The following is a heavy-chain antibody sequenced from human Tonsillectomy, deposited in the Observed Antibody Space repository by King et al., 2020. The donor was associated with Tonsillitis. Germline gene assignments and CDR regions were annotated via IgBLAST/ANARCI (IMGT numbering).Heavy chain of an antibody. CDR2: IHNNENT. D-gene: IGHD2-15*01. J-gene: IGHJ5*02. V-gene: IGHV4-31*03. CDR3: GRYEGGVFDL. CDR1: GGSISGGTYY. Sequence: VQLQESGPGLVKPSQTLSLTCTVSGGSISGGTYYWSWIPQHPGKFLEWIWLIHNNENTYYNPSLNSRLSISVDTSKKQFSLKLSSVSAADTAVYYCGRYEGGVFDLWGQGTLVTVSS.